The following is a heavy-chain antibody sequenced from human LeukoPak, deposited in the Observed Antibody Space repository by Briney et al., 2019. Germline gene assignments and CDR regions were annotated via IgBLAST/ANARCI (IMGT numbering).Heavy chain of an antibody. CDR1: GFTFSSYA. J-gene: IGHJ4*02. V-gene: IGHV3-23*01. Sequence: GGSLRLSCAASGFTFSSYAMNWVRQAPGKGLEWVSAISGSGGSTYYADSVKGRFTISRDNSKNTLYLQMNSLRAEDTAVYYCARDDFWSGYSLLDYWGQGTLVTVSS. D-gene: IGHD3-3*01. CDR2: ISGSGGST. CDR3: ARDDFWSGYSLLDY.